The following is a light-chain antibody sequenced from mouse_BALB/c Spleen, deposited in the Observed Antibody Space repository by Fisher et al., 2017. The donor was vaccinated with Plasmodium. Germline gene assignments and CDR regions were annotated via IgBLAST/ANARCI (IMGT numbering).Light chain of an antibody. J-gene: IGKJ1*01. V-gene: IGKV1-110*01. CDR3: WQGTHLWT. CDR2: KVS. Sequence: VLTQSPLSLPVSLGDQASISCRSSQSLVHSYGSTYLHWYLQKPGQSPKLLIYKVSNRFSGVPDRFTGSGSGTDFTLKISRVEAEDLGLYYCWQGTHLWTFGGGTKLEIK. CDR1: QSLVHSYGSTY.